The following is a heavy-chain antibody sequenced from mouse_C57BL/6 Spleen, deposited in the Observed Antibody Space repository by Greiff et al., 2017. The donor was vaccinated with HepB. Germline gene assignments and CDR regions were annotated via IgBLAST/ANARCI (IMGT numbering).Heavy chain of an antibody. D-gene: IGHD4-1*02. Sequence: VQLQQPGAELVMPGASVKLSCKASGYTFTSYWMHWVKQRPGQGLEWIGEIDPSDSYTNYNQKFKGKSTLTVDKSSSTAYMQLSSLTSEDSAVYYCAKEKTNWGYAMDYWGQGTSVTVSS. V-gene: IGHV1-69*01. CDR2: IDPSDSYT. CDR3: AKEKTNWGYAMDY. J-gene: IGHJ4*01. CDR1: GYTFTSYW.